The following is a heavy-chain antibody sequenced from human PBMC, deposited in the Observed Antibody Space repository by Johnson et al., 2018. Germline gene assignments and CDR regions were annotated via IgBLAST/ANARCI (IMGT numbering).Heavy chain of an antibody. V-gene: IGHV3-30*18. CDR3: AKDRYYDDSSGYLILDAFDI. CDR1: GFTFSSYG. D-gene: IGHD3-22*01. Sequence: QVQLVQSGGGVVQPGRSLRLSCAASGFTFSSYGMHWVRQAPGKGLEWVAVISYDGSNEYYADSVKGRFTISRDNSKTTLYLQMNSLRAEDKAGYYCAKDRYYDDSSGYLILDAFDIWGQGTIVTVSS. J-gene: IGHJ3*02. CDR2: ISYDGSNE.